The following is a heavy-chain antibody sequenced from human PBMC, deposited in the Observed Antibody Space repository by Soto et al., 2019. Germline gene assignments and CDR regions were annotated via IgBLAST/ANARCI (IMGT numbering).Heavy chain of an antibody. D-gene: IGHD2-2*01. Sequence: EVQLVESGGGLVQPGGSLRLSCAASGFTFSSYSMNWVRQAPGKGLEWVSYISSSSSTIYYADSVKGRFTISRDNAKNSLYLQMNRLRDEDTAVYYCARVVGDCSSTSCWGFYYYGMDVWGQGTTVTVSS. V-gene: IGHV3-48*02. CDR1: GFTFSSYS. J-gene: IGHJ6*02. CDR2: ISSSSSTI. CDR3: ARVVGDCSSTSCWGFYYYGMDV.